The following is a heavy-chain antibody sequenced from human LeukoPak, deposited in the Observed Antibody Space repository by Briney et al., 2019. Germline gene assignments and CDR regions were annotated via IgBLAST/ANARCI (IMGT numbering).Heavy chain of an antibody. CDR2: INPNSGGT. D-gene: IGHD3-16*01. J-gene: IGHJ4*02. CDR1: GYTFTGYY. CDR3: ARVADYVWGSPVDY. V-gene: IGHV1-2*02. Sequence: GASVKVSCKASGYTFTGYYMHWVRQAPGQGLEWMGWINPNSGGTNYAQKFQGRVTMTRNTSISTAYMELSSLRSEDTAVYYCARVADYVWGSPVDYWGQGTLVTVSS.